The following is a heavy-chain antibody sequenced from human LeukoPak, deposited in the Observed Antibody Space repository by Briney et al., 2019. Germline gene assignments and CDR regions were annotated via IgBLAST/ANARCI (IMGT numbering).Heavy chain of an antibody. J-gene: IGHJ4*02. CDR1: GINLSNHP. Sequence: EGSLRLSCAASGINLSNHPMYWVRQAPGKGLEWVSALSDTGDSTHYADSVKGRFTISRDSARSALYLQMNSLRAEDTAVYYCAKGDCSSGSCYFDYWGQGSQVTVSS. CDR3: AKGDCSSGSCYFDY. V-gene: IGHV3-23*01. CDR2: LSDTGDST. D-gene: IGHD2-15*01.